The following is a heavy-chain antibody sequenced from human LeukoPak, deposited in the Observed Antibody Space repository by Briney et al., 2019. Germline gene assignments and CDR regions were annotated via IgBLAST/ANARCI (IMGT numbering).Heavy chain of an antibody. J-gene: IGHJ4*02. Sequence: SQTLSLTCAISGDSVSSNSGAWNWFRQSPSRGLEWLGRTSYRSKWSSDYAVSVKSRITLNPDTSKNQFSLQLSSVTPENTAVYFCARGRGGPFDYWGQGILVTVSS. V-gene: IGHV6-1*01. D-gene: IGHD3-10*01. CDR3: ARGRGGPFDY. CDR1: GDSVSSNSGA. CDR2: TSYRSKWSS.